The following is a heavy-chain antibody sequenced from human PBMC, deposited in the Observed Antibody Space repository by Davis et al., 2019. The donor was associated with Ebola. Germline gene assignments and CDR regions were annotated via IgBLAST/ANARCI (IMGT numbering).Heavy chain of an antibody. D-gene: IGHD1-26*01. Sequence: GESLKISCAASGFTFTSSGMHWVRQAPGKGLEWVAVISFDEGKEYYADSVKGRFTLSRDKSKNTVYLQMNSLRIEDTAVYYCARDYYGHGFDFWGQGTLVTVSS. V-gene: IGHV3-30*03. CDR3: ARDYYGHGFDF. CDR1: GFTFTSSG. CDR2: ISFDEGKE. J-gene: IGHJ4*02.